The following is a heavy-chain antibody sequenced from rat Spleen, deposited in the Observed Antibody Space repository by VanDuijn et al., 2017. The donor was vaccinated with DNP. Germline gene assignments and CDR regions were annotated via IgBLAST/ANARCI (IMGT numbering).Heavy chain of an antibody. CDR2: ITYVGTIT. Sequence: EVQLVESGGGLVKPGGSLKLSCVASGFTFRDYDMAWVRQAPKRGLEWVTTITYVGTITYYRDSVKGRFTISRDNAKSTLYLQMESLRSEDTATYYCTTDFERGYWGQGVMVTVSS. CDR3: TTDFERGY. D-gene: IGHD1-11*01. J-gene: IGHJ2*01. V-gene: IGHV5-7*01. CDR1: GFTFRDYD.